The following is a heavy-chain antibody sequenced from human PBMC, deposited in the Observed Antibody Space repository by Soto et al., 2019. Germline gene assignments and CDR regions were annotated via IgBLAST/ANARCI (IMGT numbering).Heavy chain of an antibody. Sequence: PGGSLRLSCAASGFTFSSYSMNWVRQAPGKGLEWVSYISSSSSTIYYADSVKGRFTISRDNAKNSLYLQMNSLRAEDTAVYYCAPGGPGNSYTFDYWGQGTLVTVSS. D-gene: IGHD2-15*01. J-gene: IGHJ4*02. CDR2: ISSSSSTI. CDR1: GFTFSSYS. V-gene: IGHV3-48*01. CDR3: APGGPGNSYTFDY.